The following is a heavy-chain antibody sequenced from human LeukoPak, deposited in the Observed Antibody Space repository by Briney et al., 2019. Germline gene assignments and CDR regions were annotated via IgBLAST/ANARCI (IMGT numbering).Heavy chain of an antibody. D-gene: IGHD2-15*01. CDR1: GGSINSHY. J-gene: IGHJ4*02. Sequence: PSETLSLTCSVSGGSINSHYWTWIRQPPGKGLEWIGYIYYTGGTNYNPSLKSRLTISLDTSKNQFSLKLSSVTAADTAIYYCAGASYCSGGSCYSGNFDSWGQGTLVTVSS. CDR3: AGASYCSGGSCYSGNFDS. CDR2: IYYTGGT. V-gene: IGHV4-59*11.